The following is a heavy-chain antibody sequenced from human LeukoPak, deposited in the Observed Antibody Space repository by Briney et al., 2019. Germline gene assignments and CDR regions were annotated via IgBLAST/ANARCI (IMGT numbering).Heavy chain of an antibody. Sequence: ASVKVSCKASGSTFTNYYIHWVRQPPAPGLEWMGVNNPSGGRTTYAQKFQGRVTMTRDTSTSTAYMDLSSLRSDDTAVYYCSRELGGSYFDYWGQGTLVSVSS. CDR2: NNPSGGRT. V-gene: IGHV1-46*01. CDR3: SRELGGSYFDY. CDR1: GSTFTNYY. D-gene: IGHD1-26*01. J-gene: IGHJ4*02.